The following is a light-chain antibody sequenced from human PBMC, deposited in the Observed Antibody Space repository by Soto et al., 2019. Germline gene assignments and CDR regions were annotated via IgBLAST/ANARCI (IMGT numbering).Light chain of an antibody. CDR1: QSISSW. Sequence: DIQMTQSPSTMSASVGDRVTITCRASQSISSWLAWYQQKPGKAPKLLIYKASSLESGVPSRFSGSGSGTEYTLTISSLQPDDFATYFCQQYKSLYTFGQGTTLQIK. J-gene: IGKJ2*01. CDR3: QQYKSLYT. V-gene: IGKV1-5*03. CDR2: KAS.